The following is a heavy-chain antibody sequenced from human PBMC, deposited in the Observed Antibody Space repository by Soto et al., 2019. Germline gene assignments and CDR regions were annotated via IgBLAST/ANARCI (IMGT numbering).Heavy chain of an antibody. J-gene: IGHJ5*02. V-gene: IGHV3-30-3*01. CDR1: GFTFNRFA. CDR3: ARDTLLQYSTS. D-gene: IGHD6-6*01. CDR2: ISYDGSNK. Sequence: QVQLVEFGGGVVQPGRSLRLSCAASGFTFNRFAIHWVRQAPGKGLEWVAVISYDGSNKYYAHSVKGRFTVSRDSSRSTVYLQMNSLRTEDTAVYYCARDTLLQYSTSWGQGTLVTVSS.